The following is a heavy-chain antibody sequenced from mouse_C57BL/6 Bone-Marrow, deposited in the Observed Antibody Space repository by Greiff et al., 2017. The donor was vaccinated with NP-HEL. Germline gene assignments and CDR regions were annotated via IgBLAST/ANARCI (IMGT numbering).Heavy chain of an antibody. CDR3: ARHPYSKYAMDY. CDR2: ITSDGGST. V-gene: IGHV5-2*01. CDR1: EYEFPSHD. J-gene: IGHJ4*01. Sequence: EVQRVESGGGLVQPGESLKLSCESNEYEFPSHDMSWVRKTPEKRLELVAAITSDGGSTYYPDNMERRFIISRDNTKNTLNLQMSRLRSEDTAMYNCARHPYSKYAMDYWGQGTSVTVSS. D-gene: IGHD2-5*01.